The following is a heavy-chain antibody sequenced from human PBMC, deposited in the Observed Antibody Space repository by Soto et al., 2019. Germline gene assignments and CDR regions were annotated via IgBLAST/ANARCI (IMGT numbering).Heavy chain of an antibody. J-gene: IGHJ5*02. CDR1: GFSFSSTD. CDR2: ILDTGTTV. Sequence: EFQMLESGGGWVQPGGSLRLSCAASGFSFSSTDMSWVRQAPGKGLEWVSTILDTGTTVFYADSVKGRFTVSRDNSHNTLSVQMNNLRADDTDVYYCVKNSGWFNTWGQGTLVAVSS. D-gene: IGHD3-10*01. V-gene: IGHV3-23*01. CDR3: VKNSGWFNT.